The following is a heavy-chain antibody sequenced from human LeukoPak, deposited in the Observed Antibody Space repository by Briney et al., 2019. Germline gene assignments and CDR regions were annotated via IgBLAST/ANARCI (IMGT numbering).Heavy chain of an antibody. Sequence: ASVKVSCKASGYTFTGYYMHWVRQAPGQGLEWMGWINPNSGGTNYAQKFQGRVTMTRDTSISTAYMELSRLRSDDTAVYYCARFSVDTAMVSGFDYWGQGTLVTVSS. CDR2: INPNSGGT. D-gene: IGHD5-18*01. J-gene: IGHJ4*02. CDR3: ARFSVDTAMVSGFDY. V-gene: IGHV1-2*02. CDR1: GYTFTGYY.